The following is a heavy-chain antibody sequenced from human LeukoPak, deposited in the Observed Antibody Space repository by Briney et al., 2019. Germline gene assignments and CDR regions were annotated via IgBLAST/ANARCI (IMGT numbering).Heavy chain of an antibody. CDR1: GFTFSSYE. V-gene: IGHV3-21*01. Sequence: PGGSLRLSCASSGFTFSSYEMNWVRQAPGKGLEWVSSISSSSSYIYYADSVKGRFTISRDNAKNSLYLQMNSLRAEDTAVYYCARGGGFCSSTSCYDGYWGQGTLVTVSS. J-gene: IGHJ4*02. D-gene: IGHD2-2*01. CDR3: ARGGGFCSSTSCYDGY. CDR2: ISSSSSYI.